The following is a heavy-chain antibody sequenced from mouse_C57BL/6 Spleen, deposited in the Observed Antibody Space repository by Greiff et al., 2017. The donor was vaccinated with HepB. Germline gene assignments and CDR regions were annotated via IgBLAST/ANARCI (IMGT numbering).Heavy chain of an antibody. CDR3: TRYYGSFYYAMDY. V-gene: IGHV14-4*01. CDR2: IDPENGDT. J-gene: IGHJ4*01. D-gene: IGHD1-1*01. CDR1: GFNIKDDY. Sequence: EVQLQQSGAELVRPGASVKLSCTASGFNIKDDYMHWVKQRPEQGLEWIGWIDPENGDTEYASKFQGKATITADTSSNTAYLQLSSLTSEDTAVYYCTRYYGSFYYAMDYWGQGTSVTVSS.